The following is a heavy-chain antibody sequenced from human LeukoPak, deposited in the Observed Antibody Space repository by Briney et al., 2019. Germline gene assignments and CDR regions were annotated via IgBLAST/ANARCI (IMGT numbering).Heavy chain of an antibody. J-gene: IGHJ6*03. V-gene: IGHV3-30-3*01. CDR1: GFTFSTYA. Sequence: PGRSLRLSCAASGFTFSTYAIHWVRRAPGKGLEWVAIISYDGNNKYYAGSVKDRFTISRDNSNNTLYLHMNSLRAEDTAVYYCAKDSLRSPIVVVPAAPGDYYYYYMDVWGKGTTVTVSS. CDR2: ISYDGNNK. D-gene: IGHD2-2*01. CDR3: AKDSLRSPIVVVPAAPGDYYYYYMDV.